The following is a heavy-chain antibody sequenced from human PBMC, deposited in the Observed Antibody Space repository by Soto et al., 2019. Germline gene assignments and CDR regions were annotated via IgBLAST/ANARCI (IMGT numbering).Heavy chain of an antibody. Sequence: GSVKASCKSCGSTFTSYDINSVRQATGQGLEWMGWMNPNSGNTGYAQKFHGRVTMTRNTSISTAYMELSSQRSEDTALYYCARVMRPSRFEPWGQGTLVTVSS. J-gene: IGHJ5*02. CDR1: GSTFTSYD. V-gene: IGHV1-8*01. CDR3: ARVMRPSRFEP. D-gene: IGHD2-2*01. CDR2: MNPNSGNT.